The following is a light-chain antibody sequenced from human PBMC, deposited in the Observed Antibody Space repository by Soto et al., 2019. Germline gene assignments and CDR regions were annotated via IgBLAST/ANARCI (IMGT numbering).Light chain of an antibody. CDR2: GAS. Sequence: EIVLTQSPGTLSLSPGERATLSCRASQSVSSSYLAWYQQKPGQAPRLLIYGASSIATGIPDRFSGSGSGTDFALTISRLEPEDFAVYYCQQYGSSPLYTFGQGTKLEIK. J-gene: IGKJ2*01. CDR3: QQYGSSPLYT. V-gene: IGKV3-20*01. CDR1: QSVSSSY.